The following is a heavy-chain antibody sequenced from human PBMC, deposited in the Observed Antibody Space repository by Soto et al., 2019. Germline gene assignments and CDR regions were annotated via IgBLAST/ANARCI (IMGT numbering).Heavy chain of an antibody. Sequence: SVKVSCKASGGTFSTYAITWVRQAPGQGLEWMGGIIPMFGTANYAQKFRGRVTVTADESTSTAHMELSSLRSEDTAVYYCARGWETVGTTTPFAYWGQGTLVTVSS. J-gene: IGHJ4*02. CDR1: GGTFSTYA. V-gene: IGHV1-69*13. CDR2: IIPMFGTA. D-gene: IGHD1-26*01. CDR3: ARGWETVGTTTPFAY.